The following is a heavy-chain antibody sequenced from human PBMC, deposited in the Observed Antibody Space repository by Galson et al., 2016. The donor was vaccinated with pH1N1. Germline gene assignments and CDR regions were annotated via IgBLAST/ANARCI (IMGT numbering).Heavy chain of an antibody. V-gene: IGHV1-2*02. CDR1: GYNFNGHY. D-gene: IGHD3-16*01. Sequence: KVSCKASGYNFNGHYIHWVRQAPGQGPEWMGWINANSGSTNFLQKFEGRVTMTRDTSRHTVYMEMRRLTSDDTAVYYCARVLAYSNSPFDAFDVWGQGTMVTVSS. J-gene: IGHJ3*01. CDR2: INANSGST. CDR3: ARVLAYSNSPFDAFDV.